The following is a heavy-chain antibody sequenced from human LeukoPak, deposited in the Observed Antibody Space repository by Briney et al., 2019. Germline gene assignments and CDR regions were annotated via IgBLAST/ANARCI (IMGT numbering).Heavy chain of an antibody. D-gene: IGHD2-2*01. CDR1: GFTFSSYW. J-gene: IGHJ6*03. V-gene: IGHV3-7*01. CDR3: ARTIEDTVVVPAARENRKNYYYYYYMDV. Sequence: GGSLRLSCAASGFTFSSYWMSWVRQAPGKGLEWVANIKQDGSEKYYVDSVKGRFTISRDNAKNSLYLQLNSLRAEDTAVYYCARTIEDTVVVPAARENRKNYYYYYYMDVWGKGTTVTVSS. CDR2: IKQDGSEK.